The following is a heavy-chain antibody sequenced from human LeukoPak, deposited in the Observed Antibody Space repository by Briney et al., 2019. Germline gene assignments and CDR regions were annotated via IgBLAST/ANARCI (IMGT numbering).Heavy chain of an antibody. CDR3: ARDSGYCSSTGCYVHYFDY. D-gene: IGHD2-2*01. J-gene: IGHJ4*02. CDR2: ISSSSGYI. V-gene: IGHV3-21*01. CDR1: GFIFGDYA. Sequence: GRSLRLSCTGSGFIFGDYAMSWVRQTPGKGLEWVSSISSSSGYINYADSVKGRFTVSRDNAKNSLYLQMNSLRAEDTAVYYCARDSGYCSSTGCYVHYFDYWGQGTLVTVSS.